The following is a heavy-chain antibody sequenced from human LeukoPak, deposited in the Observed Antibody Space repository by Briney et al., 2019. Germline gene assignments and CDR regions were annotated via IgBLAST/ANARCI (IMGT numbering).Heavy chain of an antibody. D-gene: IGHD3-10*01. CDR1: GGSIRGYY. V-gene: IGHV4-59*07. Sequence: SDTLSLTCNVSGGSIRGYYWSWIRQSPEKGREWIGYIYSSGSTNYNPSLKSRVTMSVDTSKNQLSLKVSSVTAADTAVYYCARVFDSGSQAYFYYMDVWGKGTTVIISS. J-gene: IGHJ6*03. CDR2: IYSSGST. CDR3: ARVFDSGSQAYFYYMDV.